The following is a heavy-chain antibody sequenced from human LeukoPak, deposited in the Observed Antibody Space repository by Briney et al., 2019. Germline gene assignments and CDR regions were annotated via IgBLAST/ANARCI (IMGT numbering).Heavy chain of an antibody. V-gene: IGHV3-21*01. CDR2: IGSSSSYI. J-gene: IGHJ4*02. CDR1: GFTFSSYS. CDR3: AASTKHTAMVDY. Sequence: GGSLRLSCAASGFTFSSYSMNWVRQAPGKGLEWVSSIGSSSSYIYYADSVKGRFTMSRDNAKNSLHLQMNSLRAEDTAVYYCAASTKHTAMVDYWGQGTLVTVSS. D-gene: IGHD5-18*01.